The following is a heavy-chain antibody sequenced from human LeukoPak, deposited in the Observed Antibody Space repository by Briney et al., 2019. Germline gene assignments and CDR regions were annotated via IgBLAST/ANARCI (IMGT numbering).Heavy chain of an antibody. CDR1: GYTFTGYY. CDR3: ARRRVGQWLVIYNY. Sequence: ASVKVSCKASGYTFTGYYMHWVRQAPGQGLEWMGWINPNSGGTNYAQKFQGRVAMTRDTSISTACMELSRLRSDDTAVYYCARRRVGQWLVIYNYWGQGTLVTVSS. J-gene: IGHJ4*02. CDR2: INPNSGGT. D-gene: IGHD6-19*01. V-gene: IGHV1-2*02.